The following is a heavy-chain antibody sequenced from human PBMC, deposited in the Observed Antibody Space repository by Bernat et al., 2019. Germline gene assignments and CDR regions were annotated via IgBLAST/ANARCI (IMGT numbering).Heavy chain of an antibody. Sequence: EVQLVESGGGVVQPGGSLRLSCAASGFTFDDYAMHWVRQAPGKGLEWVSLISGDGGSTYYADTLKGRFTISRDNSKNSLYLQMNSVRTEDTALYYCALRGGATFDYWGQGTLVTVSS. CDR1: GFTFDDYA. CDR2: ISGDGGST. V-gene: IGHV3-43*02. CDR3: ALRGGATFDY. J-gene: IGHJ4*02. D-gene: IGHD3-16*01.